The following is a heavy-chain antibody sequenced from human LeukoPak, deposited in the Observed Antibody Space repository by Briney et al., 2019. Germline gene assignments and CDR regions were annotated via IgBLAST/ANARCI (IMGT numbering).Heavy chain of an antibody. CDR3: ASAPMSIAAAGSLDY. CDR1: GYTFTSYG. V-gene: IGHV1-18*01. D-gene: IGHD6-13*01. J-gene: IGHJ4*02. Sequence: ASVKVSCKASGYTFTSYGISWVRQAPGQGLEWMGWISAYNGNTNYAQKLQGRVTMTTDTSTSTAYMELRSLRSDDTAVYYCASAPMSIAAAGSLDYWGQGTLVTVSS. CDR2: ISAYNGNT.